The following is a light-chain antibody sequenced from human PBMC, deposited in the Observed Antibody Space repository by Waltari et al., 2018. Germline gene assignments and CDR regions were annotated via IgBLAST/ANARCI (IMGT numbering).Light chain of an antibody. Sequence: DIQMTQSPSSLSAAVGYRVTITCRASQSISSYLNRYQQNPGKAPKLLIYAASSLQSGVPSRFSGSGSGTDFTLTISSLQPEDFATYYCQQSYSTPPWTFGQGTKVEIK. J-gene: IGKJ1*01. CDR2: AAS. V-gene: IGKV1-39*01. CDR3: QQSYSTPPWT. CDR1: QSISSY.